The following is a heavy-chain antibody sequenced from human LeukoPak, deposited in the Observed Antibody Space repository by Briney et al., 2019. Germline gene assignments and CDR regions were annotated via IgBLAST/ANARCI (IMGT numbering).Heavy chain of an antibody. V-gene: IGHV1-46*01. CDR3: ARGGWYYFGY. D-gene: IGHD6-19*01. CDR1: GYTFTGYY. Sequence: ASVKVSCKASGYTFTGYYMHWVRQAPGQGLEWMGIINSSGGTTSYAQKFQGRVTMTRDTYTSTVYMDLSSLRSEDTAVYYCARGGWYYFGYWGQGTLVTVSS. J-gene: IGHJ4*02. CDR2: INSSGGTT.